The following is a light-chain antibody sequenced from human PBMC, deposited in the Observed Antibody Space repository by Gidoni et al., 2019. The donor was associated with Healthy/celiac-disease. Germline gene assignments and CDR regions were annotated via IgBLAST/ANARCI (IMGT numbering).Light chain of an antibody. CDR2: GAS. V-gene: IGKV3-15*01. CDR1: QSVSSN. Sequence: EIVMTQSPATLSVSPGERATLSCRTSQSVSSNLAWYQQKPGQAPRLLNYGASTRATGIPARFSGSGSGTEFTLTISSLPSEDFAVYYCQQYNNWLTFGGXTKVEIK. CDR3: QQYNNWLT. J-gene: IGKJ4*01.